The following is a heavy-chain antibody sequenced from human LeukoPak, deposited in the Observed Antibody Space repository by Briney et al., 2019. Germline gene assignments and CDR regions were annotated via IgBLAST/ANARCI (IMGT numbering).Heavy chain of an antibody. D-gene: IGHD3-16*02. V-gene: IGHV3-9*01. J-gene: IGHJ6*02. CDR1: GFTFDDYA. CDR3: AKEKMITFGGVIDLYYYYGMDV. CDR2: ISWNSGTI. Sequence: GGSLRLSCAASGFTFDDYAMHWVRQAPGKGLEWVSGISWNSGTIGYADSVKGRFTISRDNSKNTLYLQMNSLRAEDTAVYYCAKEKMITFGGVIDLYYYYGMDVWGQGTTVTVSS.